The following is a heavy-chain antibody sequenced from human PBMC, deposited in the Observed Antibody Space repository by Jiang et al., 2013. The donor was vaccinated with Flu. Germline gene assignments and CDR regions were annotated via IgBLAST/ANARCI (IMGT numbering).Heavy chain of an antibody. V-gene: IGHV4-34*01. CDR1: GGSFSGYH. D-gene: IGHD1-26*01. CDR3: ARGKVGTTGFDY. Sequence: LLKPSETLSLTCAVYGGSFSGYHWSWIRQPPGKGLEWIGEINHSGSTNYKPSLKSRVTISVDTSKNQFSLKLSSVTAADTAVYYCARGKVGTTGFDYWGQGTLVTVSS. J-gene: IGHJ4*02. CDR2: INHSGST.